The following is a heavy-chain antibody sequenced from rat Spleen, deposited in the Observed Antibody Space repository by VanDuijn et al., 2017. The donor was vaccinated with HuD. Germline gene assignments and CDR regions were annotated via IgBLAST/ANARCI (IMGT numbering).Heavy chain of an antibody. CDR2: IWNTGGT. V-gene: IGHV2-41*01. D-gene: IGHD1-1*01. Sequence: QVQLKESGPGLVQPSQTLSLTCTVAGFSLTSYNVHWVRQPPGKGLEWMGVIWNTGGTQYNSALRSRLSITRDTSKSQVFLEMSSLQTEDTAMYFCVRSLYYSGGGFVYWGQGTLVTVSS. CDR1: GFSLTSYN. J-gene: IGHJ3*01. CDR3: VRSLYYSGGGFVY.